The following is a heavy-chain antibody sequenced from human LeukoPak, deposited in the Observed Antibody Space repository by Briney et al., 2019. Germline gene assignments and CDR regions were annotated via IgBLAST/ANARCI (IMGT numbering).Heavy chain of an antibody. J-gene: IGHJ4*02. CDR3: ATGGWIRGPSDY. D-gene: IGHD5-18*01. CDR1: GYTFTSYY. Sequence: ASVKVSCKASGYTFTSYYMHWVRQAPGQGLEWMGIINPSGGSTSYAQKFQGRVTMTRDTPTSTVYMELSSLRSEDTAVYYCATGGWIRGPSDYWGQGTLVTVSS. V-gene: IGHV1-46*01. CDR2: INPSGGST.